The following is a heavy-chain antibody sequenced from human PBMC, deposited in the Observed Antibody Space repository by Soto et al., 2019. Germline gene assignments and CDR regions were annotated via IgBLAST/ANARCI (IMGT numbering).Heavy chain of an antibody. CDR2: ISAYNGNT. V-gene: IGHV1-18*01. CDR3: ARDMGGGWYLPYYYYGMDV. CDR1: GYTFTSYG. Sequence: QVQLVQSGAEVKKPGASVKVSCKASGYTFTSYGISWVRQAPGQGLEWMGWISAYNGNTNYAQKLQGRVTMTTDTXXSXAXXELRSLRSDDTAVYYCARDMGGGWYLPYYYYGMDVWGQGTTVTVSS. J-gene: IGHJ6*02. D-gene: IGHD6-19*01.